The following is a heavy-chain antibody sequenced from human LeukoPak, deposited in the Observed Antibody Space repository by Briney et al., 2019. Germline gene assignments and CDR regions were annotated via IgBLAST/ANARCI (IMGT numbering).Heavy chain of an antibody. CDR2: FDPEDGET. CDR1: GYTLTELS. CDR3: ATVPRDYSEYGMDV. J-gene: IGHJ6*02. Sequence: ASEKVSCKVSGYTLTELSMHWVRQAPGKGLEWMGGFDPEDGETIYAQKFQGRVTMTEDTSTDTAYMELSSLRSEDTAVYYCATVPRDYSEYGMDVWGQGTTVTVSS. D-gene: IGHD4-11*01. V-gene: IGHV1-24*01.